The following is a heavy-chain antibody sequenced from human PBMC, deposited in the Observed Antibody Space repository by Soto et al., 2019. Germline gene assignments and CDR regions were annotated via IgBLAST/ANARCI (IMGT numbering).Heavy chain of an antibody. J-gene: IGHJ6*02. CDR2: INPTGGAT. CDR3: ARGEAIAIYGMAV. V-gene: IGHV1-46*01. CDR1: GYTFTRSY. Sequence: ASVRVSCKASGYTFTRSYMHWVRQAPGQGLEWMGIINPTGGATTYAKKFPGRVTITRDTSTSSIYMELRSLRSDDTAMYYSARGEAIAIYGMAVCGQVTT.